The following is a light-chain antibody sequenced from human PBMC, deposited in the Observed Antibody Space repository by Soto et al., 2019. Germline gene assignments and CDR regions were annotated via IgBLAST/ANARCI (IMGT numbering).Light chain of an antibody. CDR1: QSVSSN. J-gene: IGKJ5*01. CDR2: GAS. Sequence: EIVMTQSPGTLSVSPVEIATLSCRASQSVSSNLAWYQQKPGHAPTLLIYGASTRPTGIPARFSGSGSGTDFTLTISSLEPADFGVSYCQQRFDWPKITFGQGTRLEIK. CDR3: QQRFDWPKIT. V-gene: IGKV3D-15*01.